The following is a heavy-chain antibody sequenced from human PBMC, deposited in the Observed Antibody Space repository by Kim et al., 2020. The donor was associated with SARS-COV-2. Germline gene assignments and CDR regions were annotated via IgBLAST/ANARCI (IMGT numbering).Heavy chain of an antibody. CDR1: GGSISSYY. CDR2: IYYSGST. J-gene: IGHJ1*01. V-gene: IGHV4-59*01. D-gene: IGHD6-13*01. Sequence: SETLSLTCTVSGGSISSYYWSWIRQPPGKGLEWIGYIYYSGSTNYNPSLKSRVTISVNTSKNQFSLKLSSVTAADTAVYYCARGVGSSWLDSWGQGTLVT. CDR3: ARGVGSSWLDS.